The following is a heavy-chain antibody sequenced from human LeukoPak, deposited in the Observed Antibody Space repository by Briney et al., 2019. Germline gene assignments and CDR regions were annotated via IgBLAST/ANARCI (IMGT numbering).Heavy chain of an antibody. V-gene: IGHV4-59*08. CDR2: IYYSGST. D-gene: IGHD3-10*01. CDR3: AAFYGSGRGAFDI. J-gene: IGHJ3*02. CDR1: GGSISSYY. Sequence: SETLSLTCTVSGGSISSYYWRWIRQPPGKGLEWIGYIYYSGSTNYNPSLKSRVTISVDTSKNQFSLKLSSVTAADTAVYYCAAFYGSGRGAFDIWGQGTMVTVSS.